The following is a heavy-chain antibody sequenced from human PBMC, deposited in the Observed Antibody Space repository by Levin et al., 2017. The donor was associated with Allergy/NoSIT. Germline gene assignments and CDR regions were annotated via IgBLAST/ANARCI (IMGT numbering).Heavy chain of an antibody. V-gene: IGHV3-23*01. Sequence: GESLKISCAASGFTFSSYTMSWVRQAPGRGLEWLSTVSATGPNTYYADSVKGRFTISRDESKNTLYLQMSSLRAEDTALYYCTKGRVWGVDCYCPDYWGQGTLVTVSS. J-gene: IGHJ4*02. CDR2: VSATGPNT. CDR1: GFTFSSYT. CDR3: TKGRVWGVDCYCPDY. D-gene: IGHD2-21*02.